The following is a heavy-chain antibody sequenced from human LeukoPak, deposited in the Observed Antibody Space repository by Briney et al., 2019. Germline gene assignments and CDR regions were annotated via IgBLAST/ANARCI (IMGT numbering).Heavy chain of an antibody. J-gene: IGHJ3*02. CDR1: GFTFGDYA. D-gene: IGHD3-10*01. V-gene: IGHV4-59*01. Sequence: DPGGSLRLSCTASGFTFGDYAMSWVRQAPGKGLEWIGYIYYSGSTNYNPSLKSRVTISVDTSKGQFSLKLSSVTAADTAVYYCARAYYYGSGSYAFDIWGQGTMVTVSS. CDR2: IYYSGST. CDR3: ARAYYYGSGSYAFDI.